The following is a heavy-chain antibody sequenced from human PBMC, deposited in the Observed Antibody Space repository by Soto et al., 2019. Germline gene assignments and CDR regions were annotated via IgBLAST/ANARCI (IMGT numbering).Heavy chain of an antibody. Sequence: GGSLRLSCAASGFTVSSNYMSWVRQAPGKGLEWISIIYSAGNTYYADSVKGRFTISRDNSKNTLYLQMNSLGAEDTAVYYCARDFVVGGPTIDYYYGMDVWGQGTTVTVSS. D-gene: IGHD1-26*01. CDR1: GFTVSSNY. V-gene: IGHV3-66*01. CDR2: IYSAGNT. CDR3: ARDFVVGGPTIDYYYGMDV. J-gene: IGHJ6*02.